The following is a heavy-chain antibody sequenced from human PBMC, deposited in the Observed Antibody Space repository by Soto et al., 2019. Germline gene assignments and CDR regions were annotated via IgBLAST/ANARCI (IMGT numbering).Heavy chain of an antibody. Sequence: EVQLLESGGGLVQPGGSLRLSCAASGFTLTPYAVSWVRQAPGKGLEWISSIRGSSGTTYYADSVKGRFTISRDDSKNTVYLQMNSLTAEDTAVYYCANPRQQLGVFFENWGQGTLVTVSS. CDR1: GFTLTPYA. V-gene: IGHV3-23*01. D-gene: IGHD1-1*01. CDR2: IRGSSGTT. J-gene: IGHJ4*02. CDR3: ANPRQQLGVFFEN.